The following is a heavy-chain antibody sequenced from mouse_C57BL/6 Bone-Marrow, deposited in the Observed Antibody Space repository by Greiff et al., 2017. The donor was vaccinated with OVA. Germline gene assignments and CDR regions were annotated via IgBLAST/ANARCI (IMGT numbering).Heavy chain of an antibody. CDR3: TSCYYAMDY. Sequence: EVKLVESGEGLVKPGGSLKLSCAASGFTFSSYAMSWVRQTPEKRLEWVAYISSGGDYINYADTVKGRFTISRDNARNTLYLQMSSLKSDDTAMYDGTSCYYAMDYWGQGTSVTVAS. CDR2: ISSGGDYI. CDR1: GFTFSSYA. V-gene: IGHV5-9-1*02. J-gene: IGHJ4*01.